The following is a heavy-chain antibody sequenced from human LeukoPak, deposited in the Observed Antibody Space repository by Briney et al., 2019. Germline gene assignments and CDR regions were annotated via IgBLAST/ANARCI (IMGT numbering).Heavy chain of an antibody. CDR3: ARGGGYGSGSFYSYYFDY. D-gene: IGHD3-10*01. Sequence: GGSLRLSCAASGFTFSSYEMNWVRQAPGKGLEWVSYISSSGSTIYYADSVKGRFTISRDNAKNSLYLQMNSLRAEDTAVYYCARGGGYGSGSFYSYYFDYWGQGTLVTVSS. V-gene: IGHV3-48*03. CDR2: ISSSGSTI. J-gene: IGHJ4*02. CDR1: GFTFSSYE.